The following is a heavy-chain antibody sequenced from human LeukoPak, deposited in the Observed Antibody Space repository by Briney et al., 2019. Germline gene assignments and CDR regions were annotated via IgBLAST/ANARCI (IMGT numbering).Heavy chain of an antibody. CDR2: IYTSDNT. Sequence: SETLSLTCTVSGGSISGYFWSWIRQPAGKGLEWIGRIYTSDNTNYNPSLKSRLTMSVDTSKNQFSLILRSVTAADTAVYYCARVSLPFSSTSSNLGDYWGQGTLVTVSS. V-gene: IGHV4-4*07. J-gene: IGHJ4*02. D-gene: IGHD2-2*01. CDR1: GGSISGYF. CDR3: ARVSLPFSSTSSNLGDY.